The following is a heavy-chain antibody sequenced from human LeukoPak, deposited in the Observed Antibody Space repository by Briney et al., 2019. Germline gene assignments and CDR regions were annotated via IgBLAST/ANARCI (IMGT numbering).Heavy chain of an antibody. CDR2: IWYDGSNK. D-gene: IGHD3-10*01. CDR1: GFTFSSYG. Sequence: GGSLRLSCPASGFTFSSYGMHWVRQAPGTGLEWVAVIWYDGSNKYYADSVKGRFTISRDNSKNTLYLQMNSLRAEDTAVYYCAKDLTSYYYMDVWGKGTTVTVSS. CDR3: AKDLTSYYYMDV. J-gene: IGHJ6*03. V-gene: IGHV3-33*06.